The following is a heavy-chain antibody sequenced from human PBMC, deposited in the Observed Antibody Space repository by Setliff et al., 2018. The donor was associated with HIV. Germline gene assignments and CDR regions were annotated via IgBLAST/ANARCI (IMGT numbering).Heavy chain of an antibody. CDR1: GGSIINHF. CDR3: ARSPGVDTNMAFDY. CDR2: IYYSGSA. D-gene: IGHD5-18*01. V-gene: IGHV4-59*11. Sequence: LSLTCTVSGGSIINHFWSWIRLPPGKGLEWIGYIYYSGSADYNRSLKSRVTISVDTSKSQISLKLSSVTAADTAVYYCARSPGVDTNMAFDYWGQGILVTVSS. J-gene: IGHJ4*02.